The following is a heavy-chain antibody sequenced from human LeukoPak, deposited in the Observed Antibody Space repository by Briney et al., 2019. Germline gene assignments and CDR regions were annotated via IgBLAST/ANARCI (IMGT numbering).Heavy chain of an antibody. V-gene: IGHV1-2*02. CDR2: INPNSGGT. CDR1: RYTFTGYY. J-gene: IGHJ6*02. D-gene: IGHD3-10*01. CDR3: ARCEGSGSYADYYYGMDV. Sequence: ASVKVSCKASRYTFTGYYMHWVRQAPGQGLEWMGWINPNSGGTNYAQKFQGRVTMTRDTSISTAYMELSRLRSDDTAVYYCARCEGSGSYADYYYGMDVWGQGTTVTVSS.